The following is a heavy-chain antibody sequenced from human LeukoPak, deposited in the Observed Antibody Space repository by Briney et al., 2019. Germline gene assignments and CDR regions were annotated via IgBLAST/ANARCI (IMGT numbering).Heavy chain of an antibody. CDR1: GYTFTSYG. D-gene: IGHD3-3*01. J-gene: IGHJ4*02. CDR3: ARERDETITFDY. V-gene: IGHV1-18*01. Sequence: LGASVKVSCKASGYTFTSYGISWVRQAPGQGLEWMGWISAYNGNTNYAQKLQGRVTMTRDTSISTAYMELSRLRSDDTAVYYCARERDETITFDYWGQGTLVTVSS. CDR2: ISAYNGNT.